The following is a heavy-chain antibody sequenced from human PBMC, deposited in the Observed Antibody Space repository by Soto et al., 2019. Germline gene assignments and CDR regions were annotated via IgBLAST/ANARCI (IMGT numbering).Heavy chain of an antibody. J-gene: IGHJ4*02. D-gene: IGHD1-1*01. CDR2: ISAYNGNT. Sequence: QVPLVQSGAEVKKPGAAVQVSCKASGYTFTSYGSSRVRQAPGQGLEWMGWISAYNGNTNYAQKLQGRVTMTTDTSTSTAYMELRSLRSDGTAVYYFARVGNDGGDYDYWGQGTRVTVSS. CDR3: ARVGNDGGDYDY. CDR1: GYTFTSYG. V-gene: IGHV1-18*01.